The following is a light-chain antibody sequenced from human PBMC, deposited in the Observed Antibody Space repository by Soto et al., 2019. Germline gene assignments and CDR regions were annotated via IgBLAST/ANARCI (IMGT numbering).Light chain of an antibody. V-gene: IGKV1-39*01. Sequence: DIKMTQSPSSLSASVGDRVTITCRASQSISSYLNWYQQKPGKAPKLLIYAASSLQSGVPSRFSGSGSGTDFTLTISSLQPEDFATYYCQQSYSNPRTFGQGTKVDIK. CDR2: AAS. CDR1: QSISSY. J-gene: IGKJ1*01. CDR3: QQSYSNPRT.